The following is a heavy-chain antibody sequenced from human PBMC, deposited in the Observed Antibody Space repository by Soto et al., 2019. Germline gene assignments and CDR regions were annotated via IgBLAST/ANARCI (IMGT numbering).Heavy chain of an antibody. CDR3: ASVDTAMVSPFSD. CDR1: GGSISSYY. J-gene: IGHJ4*02. D-gene: IGHD5-18*01. V-gene: IGHV4-59*01. CDR2: IYYSGST. Sequence: SETLSLTCTVSGGSISSYYWSWIRQPPGKGLEWIGYIYYSGSTNYNPSLKSRVTISVDTSKNQFSLKLSSVTAADTAVYYCASVDTAMVSPFSDWGQVTRVAISS.